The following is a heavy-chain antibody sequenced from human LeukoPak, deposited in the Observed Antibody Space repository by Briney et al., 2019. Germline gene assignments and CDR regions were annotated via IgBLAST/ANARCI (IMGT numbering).Heavy chain of an antibody. CDR2: ISAYNGNT. Sequence: ASVKVSCKASGGTFSNYAISWVRQAPGQGLEWMGWISAYNGNTNYAQKLQGRVTMTTDTSTSTAYMELRSLRSDDTAVYYCARDPSSPPYYYYMDVWGKGTTVTVSS. V-gene: IGHV1-18*01. J-gene: IGHJ6*03. CDR1: GGTFSNYA. CDR3: ARDPSSPPYYYYMDV. D-gene: IGHD6-6*01.